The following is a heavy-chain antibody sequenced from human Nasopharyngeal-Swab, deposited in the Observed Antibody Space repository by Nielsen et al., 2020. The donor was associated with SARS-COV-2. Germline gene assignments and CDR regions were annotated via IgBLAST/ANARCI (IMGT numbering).Heavy chain of an antibody. V-gene: IGHV3-30*02. CDR2: IWYDGSNK. CDR3: AKDLAIATRPLYYFDY. D-gene: IGHD6-6*01. J-gene: IGHJ4*02. CDR1: GFSFSTYG. Sequence: GGSLRLSCAASGFSFSTYGMHWVRQSPVKGLEWLTNIWYDGSNKYYADSVKGRFTVSRDNAKNSLFLQMNSLRTEDTALYYCAKDLAIATRPLYYFDYWGQGSLVTVSS.